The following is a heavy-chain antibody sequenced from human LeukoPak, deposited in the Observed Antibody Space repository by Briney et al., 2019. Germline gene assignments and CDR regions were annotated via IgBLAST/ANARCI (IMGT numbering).Heavy chain of an antibody. CDR1: GGSISSSNW. CDR3: ARAYSGYDLGFDY. Sequence: ETLSLTCGVSGGSISSSNWWSWVRQPPGKGLEWIGVIYHSGSTNYSPSLKSRLTISVDKSKNQFSLNMSSETAADTAVYYCARAYSGYDLGFDYWGQGTLVTVSS. V-gene: IGHV4/OR15-8*01. D-gene: IGHD5-12*01. CDR2: IYHSGST. J-gene: IGHJ4*02.